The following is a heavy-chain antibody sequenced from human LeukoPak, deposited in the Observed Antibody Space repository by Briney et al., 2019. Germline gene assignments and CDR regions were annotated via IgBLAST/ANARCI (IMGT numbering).Heavy chain of an antibody. CDR3: ARAPPLYGSGSYDFLIRDY. CDR2: IYSGGST. CDR1: GFTVSSNY. V-gene: IGHV3-53*01. J-gene: IGHJ4*02. D-gene: IGHD3-10*01. Sequence: GGSLRLSCAASGFTVSSNYMSWVRQAPGKGLEWVSVIYSGGSTYYADSVKGRFTISRDNSKNTLYLQMNSLRAEDTAVYYCARAPPLYGSGSYDFLIRDYWGQGTLVTVSS.